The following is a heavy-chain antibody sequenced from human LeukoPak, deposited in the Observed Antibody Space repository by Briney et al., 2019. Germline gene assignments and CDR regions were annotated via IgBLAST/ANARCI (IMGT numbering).Heavy chain of an antibody. Sequence: SVKVSCKASGGTFSSYVISWVRQAPGQGLEWMGESIPFFDKANYAQKFQGRVTITADKYTSTAYMELSRLRSDDTAVYYCARDVRAVAGHFDYWGQGTLVTVSS. CDR2: SIPFFDKA. CDR1: GGTFSSYV. V-gene: IGHV1-69*06. CDR3: ARDVRAVAGHFDY. J-gene: IGHJ4*02. D-gene: IGHD6-19*01.